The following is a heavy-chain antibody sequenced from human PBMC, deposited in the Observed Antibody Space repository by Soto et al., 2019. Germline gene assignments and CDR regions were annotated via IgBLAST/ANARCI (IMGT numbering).Heavy chain of an antibody. Sequence: QVQLVQSGAEVKKPGASVKVSCKASGYTFTSYGISWVRQAPGQGLEWMGWISAYNGNKNYAQKLQGRVTMTTDTSTSTAYMELRSLRSDDTAVYYCARHMVRGVINGINWFDPWGQGTLVTVSS. J-gene: IGHJ5*02. CDR2: ISAYNGNK. CDR1: GYTFTSYG. V-gene: IGHV1-18*01. D-gene: IGHD3-10*01. CDR3: ARHMVRGVINGINWFDP.